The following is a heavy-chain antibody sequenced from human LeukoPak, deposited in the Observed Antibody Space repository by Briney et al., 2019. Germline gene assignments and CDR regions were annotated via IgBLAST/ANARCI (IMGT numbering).Heavy chain of an antibody. J-gene: IGHJ4*02. CDR1: GYTFTGYY. Sequence: ASVTVSCQASGYTFTGYYMHWLRQAPAQGGAGMGWINHYSGGTNYAQKFQGSVTMTRDTSISTAYMKLSSVTAANTAVYYCAGGQYYYDSRGTERFDYWGQGTLVTVSS. D-gene: IGHD3-22*01. CDR3: AGGQYYYDSRGTERFDY. V-gene: IGHV1-2*02. CDR2: INHYSGGT.